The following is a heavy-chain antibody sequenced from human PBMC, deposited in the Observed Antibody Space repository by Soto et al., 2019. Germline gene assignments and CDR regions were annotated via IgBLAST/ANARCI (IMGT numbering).Heavy chain of an antibody. J-gene: IGHJ4*02. V-gene: IGHV4-30-4*01. D-gene: IGHD5-18*01. CDR3: ARFPGTAMVYYFDY. CDR2: IYYSGST. CDR1: GGSISSGDYY. Sequence: PSETLSLTCTVSGGSISSGDYYWSWIRQPPGKGLEWIGYIYYSGSTYYNPSLKSRVTISVDTSKNQFSLKLSSVTAADTAVYYCARFPGTAMVYYFDYWGQGTLVTVSS.